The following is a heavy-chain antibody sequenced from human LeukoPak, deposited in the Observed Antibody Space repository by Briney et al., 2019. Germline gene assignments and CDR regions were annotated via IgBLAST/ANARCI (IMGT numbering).Heavy chain of an antibody. J-gene: IGHJ4*02. CDR2: INAGNGNT. CDR3: ARSRITGTPVAGFDY. CDR1: GYTFTSYA. V-gene: IGHV1-3*03. Sequence: GASVKVSCKASGYTFTSYAMHWVRQAPGQRLEWMGWINAGNGNTKYSQEFQGRVTITRDTSASTAYMELSSLRSEDMAVYYCARSRITGTPVAGFDYWGQGTLVTVSS. D-gene: IGHD1-7*01.